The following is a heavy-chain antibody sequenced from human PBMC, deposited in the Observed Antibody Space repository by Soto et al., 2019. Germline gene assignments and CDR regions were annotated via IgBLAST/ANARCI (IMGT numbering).Heavy chain of an antibody. J-gene: IGHJ5*02. CDR3: ARDGRDLLLRAWFDP. CDR2: INHSGST. D-gene: IGHD3-10*01. V-gene: IGHV4-34*01. Sequence: PSETLSLTCSVYGGSFRGYDWSWIRQPPGKGMERIGEINHSGSTNYNPSLKSRVTISVDTSKNQFSLKLSSVTAADTAVYYFARDGRDLLLRAWFDPWGQGTLVTVSS. CDR1: GGSFRGYD.